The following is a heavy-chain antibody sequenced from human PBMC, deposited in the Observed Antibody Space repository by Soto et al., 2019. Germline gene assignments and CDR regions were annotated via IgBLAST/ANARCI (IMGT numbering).Heavy chain of an antibody. CDR1: GFTFSSYA. D-gene: IGHD3-9*01. CDR3: AREDQSYDILTGYYTEDAFDI. V-gene: IGHV3-30-3*01. CDR2: ISYDGSNK. Sequence: LRLSCAASGFTFSSYAMHWVRQAPGKGLEWVAVISYDGSNKYYADSVKGRFTISRDNSKNTLYLQMNSLRAEDTAVYYCAREDQSYDILTGYYTEDAFDIWGQGTMVTVSS. J-gene: IGHJ3*02.